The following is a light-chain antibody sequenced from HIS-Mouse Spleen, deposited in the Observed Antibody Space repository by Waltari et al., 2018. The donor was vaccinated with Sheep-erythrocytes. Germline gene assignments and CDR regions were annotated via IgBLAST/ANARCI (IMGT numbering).Light chain of an antibody. J-gene: IGLJ3*02. Sequence: QSVLTQPPSASGTPGQRVTIPCSGSSPNIGTNTGNWFQQLPGTAPKLPIYSNNQRPSGVPDRFSGSKSGTSASLAISGLQSEDEADYYCAAWDDSLNGPVFGGGTKLTVL. CDR1: SPNIGTNT. CDR3: AAWDDSLNGPV. V-gene: IGLV1-44*01. CDR2: SNN.